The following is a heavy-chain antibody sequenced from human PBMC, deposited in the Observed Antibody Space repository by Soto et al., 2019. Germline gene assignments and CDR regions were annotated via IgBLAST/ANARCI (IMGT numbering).Heavy chain of an antibody. J-gene: IGHJ5*02. CDR1: GFTFSSYA. V-gene: IGHV3-30-3*01. D-gene: IGHD6-19*01. CDR2: ISYDGSNK. Sequence: QVQLVESGGGVVQPRRSLRLSCAASGFTFSSYAMHWVRQAPGKGLEWVAVISYDGSNKYYADSVKGRFTISRDNSKNTLYLQMNSLRAEDTAVYYCARERAVARHWFDPWGQGTLVTVSS. CDR3: ARERAVARHWFDP.